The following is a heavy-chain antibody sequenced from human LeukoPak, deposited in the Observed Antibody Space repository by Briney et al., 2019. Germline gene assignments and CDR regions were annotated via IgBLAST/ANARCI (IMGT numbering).Heavy chain of an antibody. CDR3: ARHGYTASHYFLDF. D-gene: IGHD3-16*01. Sequence: SETLSLTCTVSSGSINSYYWGWVRQPAGRGLEWIGRIYTTGKTDHNPSLKSRLTMSVDTFKRQFSLNLTSVTAADTAIYFCARHGYTASHYFLDFWSQGTLVTVSS. V-gene: IGHV4-4*07. J-gene: IGHJ4*02. CDR2: IYTTGKT. CDR1: SGSINSYY.